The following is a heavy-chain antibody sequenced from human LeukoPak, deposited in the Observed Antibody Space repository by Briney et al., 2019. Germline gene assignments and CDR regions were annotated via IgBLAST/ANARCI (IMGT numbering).Heavy chain of an antibody. CDR2: ISRGSRHV. CDR1: GFTFSDYS. CDR3: TRDLSLGMPRGFDY. D-gene: IGHD2-2*01. Sequence: GGSLRLSCAASGFTFSDYSMNWVRQAPGKGLEWVSSISRGSRHVYYADSLEGRFTISRDDAKNTLYLQMNSLRADDTAVYYCTRDLSLGMPRGFDYWGQGTLVTVSS. J-gene: IGHJ4*02. V-gene: IGHV3-21*01.